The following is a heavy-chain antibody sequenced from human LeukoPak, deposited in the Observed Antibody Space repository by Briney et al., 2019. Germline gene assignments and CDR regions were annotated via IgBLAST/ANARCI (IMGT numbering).Heavy chain of an antibody. CDR3: ARERTIPRYSDL. J-gene: IGHJ2*01. Sequence: SETLSLTCTVSGGSISSYYWSWLRQPPGKGLEWIGYIYYSGSTNYNPSLKSRVTISVDTSKNQFFLMLSSVTAAAAAVYFDARERTIPRYSDLCGRGSLVTVSS. V-gene: IGHV4-59*01. CDR2: IYYSGST. CDR1: GGSISSYY. D-gene: IGHD1-1*01.